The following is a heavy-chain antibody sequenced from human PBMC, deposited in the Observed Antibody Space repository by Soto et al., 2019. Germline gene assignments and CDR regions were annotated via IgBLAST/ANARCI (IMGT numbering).Heavy chain of an antibody. J-gene: IGHJ5*02. CDR3: ARGVAARPPSWFDP. CDR2: ISSSSSTI. V-gene: IGHV3-48*02. CDR1: GFTFSSYS. D-gene: IGHD6-6*01. Sequence: TGGSLRLSCAASGFTFSSYSMNWVRQAPGKGLEWVSYISSSSSTIYYADSVKGRFTISRDNAKNSLYLQMNSLRDEDTAVYYCARGVAARPPSWFDPWGQGTLVTVSS.